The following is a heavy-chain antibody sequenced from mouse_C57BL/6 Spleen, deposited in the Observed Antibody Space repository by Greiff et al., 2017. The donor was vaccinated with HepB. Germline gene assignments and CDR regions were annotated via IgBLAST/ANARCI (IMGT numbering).Heavy chain of an antibody. Sequence: EVKLMESGEGLVKPGGSLKLSCAASGFTFSSYAMSWVRQTPEKRLEWVAYISSGGDYTYYADTVKGRFTISRDNARNTLYLQMSSLKSEDTAMYYCTRAGITTVVARGNYFDYWGQGTTLTVSS. D-gene: IGHD1-1*01. V-gene: IGHV5-9-1*02. CDR3: TRAGITTVVARGNYFDY. CDR2: ISSGGDYT. CDR1: GFTFSSYA. J-gene: IGHJ2*01.